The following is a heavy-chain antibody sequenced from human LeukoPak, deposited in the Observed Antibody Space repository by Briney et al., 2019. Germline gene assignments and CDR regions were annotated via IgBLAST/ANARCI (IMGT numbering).Heavy chain of an antibody. D-gene: IGHD3-3*01. J-gene: IGHJ3*02. V-gene: IGHV3-23*01. CDR3: AKDSPNYDFWSGYLPDAFDI. Sequence: GSLRLSFAASGFTFDDYAMSWVRPAPGKGLGWVSAISGSGGSTYCADSVKGRFTISRDNSKNTLYLQMNSLRAEDTAVYYCAKDSPNYDFWSGYLPDAFDIWGQGTMVTVSS. CDR1: GFTFDDYA. CDR2: ISGSGGST.